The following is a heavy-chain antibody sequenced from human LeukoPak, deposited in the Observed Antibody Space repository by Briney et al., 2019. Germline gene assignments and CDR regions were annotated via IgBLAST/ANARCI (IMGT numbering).Heavy chain of an antibody. CDR1: GGSFSGYY. D-gene: IGHD3-22*01. J-gene: IGHJ5*02. CDR3: ARVYYDSSGYYPDNWFDP. CDR2: INHSGST. Sequence: PSETLSLTCAVYGGSFSGYYWSWIRQPPGKGLEWIGEINHSGSTNYNPSLKSRVTISVDTSKNQFSLKLSSVTAADTAVYYCARVYYDSSGYYPDNWFDPWGQGTLVTVSS. V-gene: IGHV4-34*01.